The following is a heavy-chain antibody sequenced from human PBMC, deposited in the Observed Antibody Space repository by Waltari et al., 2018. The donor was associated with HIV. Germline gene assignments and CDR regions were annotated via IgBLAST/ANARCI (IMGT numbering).Heavy chain of an antibody. D-gene: IGHD3-10*01. CDR2: IKTKGDGGAT. J-gene: IGHJ4*02. Sequence: EVQLVESGGDWLKPGGCLRLFCAASVFTLNSVCMVWVRQAPGKGLEWVGRIKTKGDGGATDYAAAVKGRFTISRDDSKNTVYLQMNSLKIEDTAVYYCTSEEDYGSGSHFDYWGQGTLVTVSS. V-gene: IGHV3-15*01. CDR3: TSEEDYGSGSHFDY. CDR1: VFTLNSVC.